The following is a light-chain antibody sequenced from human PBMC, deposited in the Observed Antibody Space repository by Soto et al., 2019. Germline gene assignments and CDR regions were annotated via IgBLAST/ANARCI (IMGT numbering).Light chain of an antibody. CDR3: QQYNNWPGT. CDR1: QSVSSN. CDR2: GAS. Sequence: EIVMTQSPATLSVSPGERATISCRASQSVSSNLAWYQQKPGQAPRLLIYGASTRATGIPARFSGSGSGTECTLTISSLQSEDFAVYYCQQYNNWPGTFGQGTKVEIK. J-gene: IGKJ1*01. V-gene: IGKV3-15*01.